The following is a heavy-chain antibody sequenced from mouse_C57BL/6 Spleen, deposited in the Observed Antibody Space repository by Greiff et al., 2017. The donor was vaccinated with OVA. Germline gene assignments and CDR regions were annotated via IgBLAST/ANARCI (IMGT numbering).Heavy chain of an antibody. Sequence: EVMLVESGGGLVKPGGSLKLSCAASGFTFSDYGMHWVRQAPEKGLEWVAYISSGSSTIYYADTVKGRFTISRDNAKNTLFLQMTSLRSEDTAMYYCARVRQLRLFDYWGQGTTLTVSS. V-gene: IGHV5-17*01. CDR2: ISSGSSTI. D-gene: IGHD3-2*02. CDR3: ARVRQLRLFDY. CDR1: GFTFSDYG. J-gene: IGHJ2*01.